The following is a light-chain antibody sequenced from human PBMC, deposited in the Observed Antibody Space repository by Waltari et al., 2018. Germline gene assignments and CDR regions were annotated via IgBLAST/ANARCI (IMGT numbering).Light chain of an antibody. CDR3: SSYTSSSTEV. CDR2: DVS. Sequence: QSALTQPASVSGSPGQSITISCTGTSSDVGGYNYVSWYQQHTGKVPKLMIYDVSNRPSGVSNRFSGSKSGNTASLTISGLQAEDEADYYCSSYTSSSTEVFGGGTKLTVL. CDR1: SSDVGGYNY. V-gene: IGLV2-14*03. J-gene: IGLJ3*02.